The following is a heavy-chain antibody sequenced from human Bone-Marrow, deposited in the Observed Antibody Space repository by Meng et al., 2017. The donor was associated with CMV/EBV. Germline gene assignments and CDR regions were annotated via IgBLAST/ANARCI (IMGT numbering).Heavy chain of an antibody. CDR2: IYYSGST. CDR1: GGSIRSYY. J-gene: IGHJ4*02. CDR3: ARVKHIGILTGSRYFDY. D-gene: IGHD3-9*01. V-gene: IGHV4-59*01. Sequence: GSLRLSCTVSGGSIRSYYWSWIRQPPGKGLEWLGYIYYSGSTNYNPSLKSRVTISVDTSKNQFSLKLSSVTAADTAVYYCARVKHIGILTGSRYFDYWGQGILVTVSS.